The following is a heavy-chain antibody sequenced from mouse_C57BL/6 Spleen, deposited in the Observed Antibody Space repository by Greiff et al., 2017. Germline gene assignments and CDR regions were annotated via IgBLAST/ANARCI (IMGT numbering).Heavy chain of an antibody. CDR3: ARDNYGSSYWFAY. CDR1: GFTFSSYA. J-gene: IGHJ3*01. Sequence: EVKLMESGGGLVKPGGSLKLSCAASGFTFSSYAMSWVRQTPEKRLEWVATISDGGSYTYYPDNVKGRFTISRDNAKNTLYLQMSHLKSEDTAMYYCARDNYGSSYWFAYWGQGTLVTVSA. V-gene: IGHV5-4*01. D-gene: IGHD1-1*01. CDR2: ISDGGSYT.